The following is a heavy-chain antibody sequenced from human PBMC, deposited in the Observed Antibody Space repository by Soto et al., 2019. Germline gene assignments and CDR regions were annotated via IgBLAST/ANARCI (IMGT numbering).Heavy chain of an antibody. CDR3: ARSDGYNFNWLDS. CDR1: GYTFASYD. V-gene: IGHV1-8*01. D-gene: IGHD2-21*01. CDR2: MNPNSGNT. Sequence: QVQLVQSGAEVKTPGASVKVSCKASGYTFASYDINWVRQAPGQGLEWMGWMNPNSGNTGYAQKFQGRLSMTTDTALNIAHRELSSLRNEDTAVYYCARSDGYNFNWLDSWGQGTLVTVSA. J-gene: IGHJ5*01.